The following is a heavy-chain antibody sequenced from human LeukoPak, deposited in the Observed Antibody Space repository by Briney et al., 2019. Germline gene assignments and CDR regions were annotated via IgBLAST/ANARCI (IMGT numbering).Heavy chain of an antibody. D-gene: IGHD1-26*01. J-gene: IGHJ3*02. CDR3: ARDNPSGSYRGDAFDI. CDR2: INSDGSST. CDR1: GFTFSSYW. V-gene: IGHV3-74*01. Sequence: PGGSLRLSCAASGFTFSSYWMHWVRQAPGKGLVWVSRINSDGSSTSYADSVKGRFTISRDNAKNTLYLQMNSLRAEDTAVYYRARDNPSGSYRGDAFDIWGQGTMVTVSS.